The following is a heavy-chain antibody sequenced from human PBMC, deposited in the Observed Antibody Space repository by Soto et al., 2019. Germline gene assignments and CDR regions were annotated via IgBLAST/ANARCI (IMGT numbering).Heavy chain of an antibody. V-gene: IGHV3-30*03. CDR2: ISYDGSNK. CDR3: ARDGYCSGGSCYFRAHYGMDV. Sequence: GGSLRLSCAASGFTFSNYGMHWVRQAPGKGLEWVAVISYDGSNKYYADSVKGRFTISRDNSKNTLYLQMNSLRAEDTAVYYCARDGYCSGGSCYFRAHYGMDVWGQGTTVTVSS. J-gene: IGHJ6*02. D-gene: IGHD2-15*01. CDR1: GFTFSNYG.